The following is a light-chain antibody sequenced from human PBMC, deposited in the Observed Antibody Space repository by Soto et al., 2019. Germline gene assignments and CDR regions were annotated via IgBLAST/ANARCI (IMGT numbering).Light chain of an antibody. J-gene: IGLJ3*02. Sequence: QSVLTQPPSGSGNPGQRVTISCSGSNSNIGRNTVNWYQQFPGAAPNLLIHSDNERPSGVPDRFSGSRSGTSASLAISGLQSEDEADYYCAAWDESPNVPVFGGGTKLTVL. CDR1: NSNIGRNT. V-gene: IGLV1-44*01. CDR3: AAWDESPNVPV. CDR2: SDN.